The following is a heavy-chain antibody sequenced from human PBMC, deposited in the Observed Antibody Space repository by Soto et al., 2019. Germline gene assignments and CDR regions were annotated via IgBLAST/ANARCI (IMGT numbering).Heavy chain of an antibody. Sequence: EVQLVESGGGLVKPGGPLRLSCAASGFTFSSYSRNWFRQAPGKGLEWVSSISSSSSYIYYADSVKGRFTISRDNAKNSLYLQMNSLRAEDTAVYYCARVVVAGGFDYWGQGTLVTVSS. CDR3: ARVVVAGGFDY. J-gene: IGHJ4*02. CDR1: GFTFSSYS. V-gene: IGHV3-21*01. D-gene: IGHD2-15*01. CDR2: ISSSSSYI.